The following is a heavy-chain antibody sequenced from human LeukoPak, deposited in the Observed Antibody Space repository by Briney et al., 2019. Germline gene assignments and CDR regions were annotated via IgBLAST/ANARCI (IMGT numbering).Heavy chain of an antibody. V-gene: IGHV3-30-3*01. D-gene: IGHD4-11*01. CDR3: ARDWEEPVTTERAFDY. Sequence: GGSLRLSCAASGFTFSSYAMHWVRQAPGKGLERVAVISYDGSNKYYADSVKGRFTISRDNSKNTLYLQMNSLRAEDTAVYYCARDWEEPVTTERAFDYWGQGTLVTVSS. CDR1: GFTFSSYA. CDR2: ISYDGSNK. J-gene: IGHJ4*02.